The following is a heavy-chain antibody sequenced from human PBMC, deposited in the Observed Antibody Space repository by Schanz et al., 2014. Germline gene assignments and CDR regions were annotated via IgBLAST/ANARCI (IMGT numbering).Heavy chain of an antibody. Sequence: QVQLVQSEAEVKKPGSSVKVSCKASGGTFSSYTISWVRQAPGQGLEWMGRIIPILGIANYAQKFQGRVTITADKSTFTAYMDVSSLRSEDTAVYYCARDYYDSSGYYYCDYWGQGTLVTVSS. CDR1: GGTFSSYT. V-gene: IGHV1-69*08. CDR3: ARDYYDSSGYYYCDY. J-gene: IGHJ4*02. CDR2: IIPILGIA. D-gene: IGHD3-22*01.